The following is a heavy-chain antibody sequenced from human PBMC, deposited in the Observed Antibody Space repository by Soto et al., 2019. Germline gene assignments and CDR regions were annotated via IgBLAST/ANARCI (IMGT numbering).Heavy chain of an antibody. CDR1: GGSVSSGSYY. CDR2: IYYSGST. Sequence: SETLSLTCTVSGGSVSSGSYYWSWVRQPPGKGLEWIAYIYYSGSTNYNPSLKSRVTISVDRSKNQFSPKLNSVTAADTAVYYCARAAYHYYGMDVWGQGTTVPVSS. V-gene: IGHV4-61*01. CDR3: ARAAYHYYGMDV. D-gene: IGHD2-15*01. J-gene: IGHJ6*01.